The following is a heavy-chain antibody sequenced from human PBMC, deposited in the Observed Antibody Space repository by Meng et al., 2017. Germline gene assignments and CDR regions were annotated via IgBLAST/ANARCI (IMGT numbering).Heavy chain of an antibody. D-gene: IGHD2-15*01. CDR3: AREHCSGGSCYSYFDY. CDR2: IIPILGIA. J-gene: IGHJ4*02. Sequence: SVKVFCKASGGTFSSYTISWVRQAPGQGLEWMGRIIPILGIANYAQKFQGRVTITADKSTSTAYMELSSLRSEDTAVYYCAREHCSGGSCYSYFDYWGQGTLVTVSS. CDR1: GGTFSSYT. V-gene: IGHV1-69*04.